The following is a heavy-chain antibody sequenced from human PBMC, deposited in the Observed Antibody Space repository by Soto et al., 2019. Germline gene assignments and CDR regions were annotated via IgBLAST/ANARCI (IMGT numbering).Heavy chain of an antibody. CDR1: GYSFSTHA. CDR3: ARGGLGLVVVAATPHAYYYYGMDV. D-gene: IGHD2-15*01. Sequence: ASVKVSCKASGYSFSTHAMHWVRQAPGQGLEWMGWINGGNGNTKYSQKFRDRVTITRDTSASTGYMELSSLRSEDTAVYYCARGGLGLVVVAATPHAYYYYGMDVWGQGTTVTVSS. V-gene: IGHV1-3*01. J-gene: IGHJ6*02. CDR2: INGGNGNT.